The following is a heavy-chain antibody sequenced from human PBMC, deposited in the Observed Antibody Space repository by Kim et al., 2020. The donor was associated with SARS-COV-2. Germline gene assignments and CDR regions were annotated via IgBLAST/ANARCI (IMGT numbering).Heavy chain of an antibody. CDR1: GFTFSSYW. J-gene: IGHJ6*02. Sequence: GGSLRLSCAASGFTFSSYWMSWVRQAPGKGLEWVANIKQDGSEKYYVDSVKGRFTISRDNAKNSLYLQMNSLRAEDTAVYYCARVVAAGIIYYYYGMDVWGQGTTVTVSS. CDR3: ARVVAAGIIYYYYGMDV. D-gene: IGHD6-13*01. V-gene: IGHV3-7*03. CDR2: IKQDGSEK.